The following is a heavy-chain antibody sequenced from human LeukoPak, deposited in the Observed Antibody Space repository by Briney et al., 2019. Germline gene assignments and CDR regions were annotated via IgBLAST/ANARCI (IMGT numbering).Heavy chain of an antibody. CDR3: ARQKCTSTSCLTKNAFDI. CDR1: GGSFSDYS. CDR2: INHSGGT. V-gene: IGHV4-34*01. D-gene: IGHD2-2*01. J-gene: IGHJ3*02. Sequence: SETLSLTCAVYGGSFSDYSWTWIRQPPGKGLQWIGEINHSGGTNHNPSLMSRVTISVDTSKNQFSLDLSSVTAADTAVYYCARQKCTSTSCLTKNAFDIWGQGTMVTVSS.